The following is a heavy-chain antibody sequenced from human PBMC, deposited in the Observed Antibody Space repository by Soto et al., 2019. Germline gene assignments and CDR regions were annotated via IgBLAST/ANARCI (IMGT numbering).Heavy chain of an antibody. J-gene: IGHJ2*01. CDR1: GFTFGSYA. Sequence: EVQLLDSGGDLVQPGGSLRLSCAASGFTFGSYAMTWVRQASGKGLEWVSSIGVSSGSPQYADSVKGRFTISRDNSQSMLLLQMNSLRVEDTAVYYCVKINMRGSRYWYFDLWGRGTLVTVSS. V-gene: IGHV3-23*01. D-gene: IGHD1-26*01. CDR2: IGVSSGSP. CDR3: VKINMRGSRYWYFDL.